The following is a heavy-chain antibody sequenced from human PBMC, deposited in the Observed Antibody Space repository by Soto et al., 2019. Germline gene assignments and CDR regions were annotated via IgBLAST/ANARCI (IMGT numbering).Heavy chain of an antibody. CDR3: ARGFPTYYYDSSGYYGAFDI. Sequence: ASVKVSCKASGDTFSRYDISWVRQAPGQGLEWMGWISVYNGNTNYAQKLQGRVTMTTDTSTSTAYMEMRSLRSDDTAVYYCARGFPTYYYDSSGYYGAFDIWGQGTMVTVSS. D-gene: IGHD3-22*01. J-gene: IGHJ3*02. CDR1: GDTFSRYD. V-gene: IGHV1-18*01. CDR2: ISVYNGNT.